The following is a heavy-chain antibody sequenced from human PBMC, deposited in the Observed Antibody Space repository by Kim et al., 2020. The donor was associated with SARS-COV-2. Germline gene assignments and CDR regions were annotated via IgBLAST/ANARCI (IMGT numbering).Heavy chain of an antibody. CDR3: ASLGGTYDY. CDR2: IYYSGST. CDR1: GGSISNYY. Sequence: SETLSLTCTVSGGSISNYYWSWIRQPPGKGLEWIGYIYYSGSTNYNPSLKSRVTISVETSKNQVSLKLSSVTAADTPVYYCASLGGTYDYWGQGTLVTVSS. D-gene: IGHD1-1*01. V-gene: IGHV4-59*01. J-gene: IGHJ4*02.